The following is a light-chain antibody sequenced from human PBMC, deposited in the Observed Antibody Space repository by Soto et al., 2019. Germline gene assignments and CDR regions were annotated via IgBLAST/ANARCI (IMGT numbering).Light chain of an antibody. CDR3: QQYNYYPYT. V-gene: IGKV1-5*01. J-gene: IGKJ2*01. Sequence: DIQMTQSPSTLSASVGYRVTITCRASQSISTWLAWYHQKPGKAPKLLISGASSLESGVPSRFSGSGSGTEFSLAISSLQPDDFATYYCQQYNYYPYTFGEGTKLEIK. CDR1: QSISTW. CDR2: GAS.